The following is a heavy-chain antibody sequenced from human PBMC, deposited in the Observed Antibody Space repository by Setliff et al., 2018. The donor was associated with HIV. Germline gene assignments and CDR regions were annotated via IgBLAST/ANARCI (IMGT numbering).Heavy chain of an antibody. CDR3: ARQMTIPGVAVTPVDY. J-gene: IGHJ4*02. D-gene: IGHD3-3*01. Sequence: PSETLSLTCTVSGGSIRSYYWSWIRQSPGKGLEWIGYVFYNGDTACNPSLKSRLTISVDTSKSQFSLKLTSVTAADTAVYYCARQMTIPGVAVTPVDYWGQGALVTVSS. CDR2: VFYNGDT. V-gene: IGHV4-59*08. CDR1: GGSIRSYY.